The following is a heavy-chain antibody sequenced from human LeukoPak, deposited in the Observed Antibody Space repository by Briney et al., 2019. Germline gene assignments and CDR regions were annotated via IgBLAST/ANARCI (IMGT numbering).Heavy chain of an antibody. CDR3: ARRAGAYSHPYDY. J-gene: IGHJ4*02. D-gene: IGHD4/OR15-4a*01. CDR2: IYSDNT. CDR1: GFTVSSNS. Sequence: PGGSLRLSCTVPGFTVSSNSMSWVRQAPGKGLEWVSFIYSDNTHYSDSVKGRFTIFRDNSKNTLYLQMNSLRAEDTAVYYCARRAGAYSHPYDYWGQGTLVTVSS. V-gene: IGHV3-53*01.